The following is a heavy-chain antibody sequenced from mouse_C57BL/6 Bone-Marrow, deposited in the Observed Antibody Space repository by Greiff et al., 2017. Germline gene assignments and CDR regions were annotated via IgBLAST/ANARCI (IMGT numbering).Heavy chain of an antibody. CDR3: SRCVTYYYGFCAMDY. CDR1: GYTFTSYW. CDR2: INPSSGYT. J-gene: IGHJ4*01. V-gene: IGHV1-7*01. D-gene: IGHD1-1*01. Sequence: VQLQQSGAELAKPGASVKLSCKASGYTFTSYWMHWVKQRPGQGLEWIGYINPSSGYTKYNQKFKDKATLTADKSSSTAYMQLSNLTYEDSAVYDCSRCVTYYYGFCAMDYWGQGTAVTVSS.